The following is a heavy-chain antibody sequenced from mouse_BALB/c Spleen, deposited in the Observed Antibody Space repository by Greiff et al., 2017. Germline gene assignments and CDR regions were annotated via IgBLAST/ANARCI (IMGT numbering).Heavy chain of an antibody. Sequence: EVQRVESGAELVKPGASVKLSCTASGFNIKDTYMHWVKQRPEQGLEWIGRIDPANGNTKYDPKFQGKATITADTSSNTAYLQLSSLTSEDTAVYYCALIYYDYDESFAYWGQGTLVTVSA. CDR2: IDPANGNT. CDR3: ALIYYDYDESFAY. CDR1: GFNIKDTY. D-gene: IGHD2-4*01. V-gene: IGHV14-3*02. J-gene: IGHJ3*01.